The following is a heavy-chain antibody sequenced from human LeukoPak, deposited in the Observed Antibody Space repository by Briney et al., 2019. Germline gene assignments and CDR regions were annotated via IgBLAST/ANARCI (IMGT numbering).Heavy chain of an antibody. V-gene: IGHV1-24*01. D-gene: IGHD3-10*01. J-gene: IGHJ4*02. CDR3: ATVWFGELGVLS. CDR2: FDPEDGET. Sequence: ASVKVSCKVSGYTLTELSMHWVRQAPGKGLEWMGGFDPEDGETIYAQKFQGRVTMTEDTSTDTAYMELSSLRSEDTAVYYCATVWFGELGVLSWGRGTLVTVSS. CDR1: GYTLTELS.